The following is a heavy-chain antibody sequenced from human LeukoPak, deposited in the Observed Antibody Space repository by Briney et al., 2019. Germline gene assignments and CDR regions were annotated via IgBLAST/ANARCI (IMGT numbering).Heavy chain of an antibody. J-gene: IGHJ4*02. D-gene: IGHD5-18*01. Sequence: GRSLRLSCAASGVTLSSYAMHWVRQAPGKGLEWVAVMSYDGNNKYYADAVKGRFTISRDNSKNTLYLQMNSLRAEDTAVYYCAKDGFGHSYGYAYFDYWGQGTLVTVSS. CDR1: GVTLSSYA. CDR3: AKDGFGHSYGYAYFDY. V-gene: IGHV3-30*18. CDR2: MSYDGNNK.